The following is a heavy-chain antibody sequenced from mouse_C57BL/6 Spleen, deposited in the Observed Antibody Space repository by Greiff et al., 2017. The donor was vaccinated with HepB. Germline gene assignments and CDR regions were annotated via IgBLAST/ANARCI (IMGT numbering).Heavy chain of an antibody. CDR2: ISSGSSTI. V-gene: IGHV5-17*01. Sequence: EVQRVESGGGLVKPGGSLKLSCAASGFTFSDYGMHWVRQAPEKGLEWVAYISSGSSTIYYADTVKGRFTISRDNAKNTLFLQMTSLRSEDTAMYYCARAFITTVVDAMDYWGQGTSVTVSS. J-gene: IGHJ4*01. D-gene: IGHD1-1*01. CDR1: GFTFSDYG. CDR3: ARAFITTVVDAMDY.